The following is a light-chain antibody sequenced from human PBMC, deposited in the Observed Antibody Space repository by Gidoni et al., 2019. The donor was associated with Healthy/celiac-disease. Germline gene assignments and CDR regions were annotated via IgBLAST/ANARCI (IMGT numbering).Light chain of an antibody. CDR3: QHYNNWPPWT. V-gene: IGKV3-15*01. CDR2: GAS. Sequence: EIVMTQSPATLSVSPGERATLSCRASQSVSSNLAWYQQKPGQAPRLLIYGASSRATGIPVRFSGSGSGTEFTLTISSLQSEDFAVYYCQHYNNWPPWTFXXXTKVEIK. J-gene: IGKJ1*01. CDR1: QSVSSN.